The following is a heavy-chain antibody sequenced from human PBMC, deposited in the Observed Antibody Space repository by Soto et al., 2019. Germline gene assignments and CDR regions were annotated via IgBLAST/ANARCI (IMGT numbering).Heavy chain of an antibody. CDR1: GFTFSDYS. V-gene: IGHV3-21*01. CDR3: TRGVTAMVLGSLGAGMDG. J-gene: IGHJ6*02. D-gene: IGHD5-18*01. CDR2: ISSSSDYI. Sequence: EVQLVESGGGLVKPGGSLRLSCAASGFTFSDYSMNWVRQGPGKGLEWVSSISSSSDYIFYADSVQGRFTISRDNAKNSLYVQINSRRAEDTAVYYGTRGVTAMVLGSLGAGMDGWGQGPAVTVS.